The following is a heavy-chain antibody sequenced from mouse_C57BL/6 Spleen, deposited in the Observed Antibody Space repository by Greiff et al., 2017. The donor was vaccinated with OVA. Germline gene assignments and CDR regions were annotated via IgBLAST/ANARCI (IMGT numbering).Heavy chain of an antibody. Sequence: QVQLQQSGAELVRPGTSVKVSCKASGYAFTNYLIEWVKQRPGPGLEWIGVINPGSGGTNYNEKFKGKATLTADKSSSTAYMQLSSLTSEDSAVYFCARSGTTVYFDYWGQGTTLTVSS. CDR2: INPGSGGT. J-gene: IGHJ2*01. CDR1: GYAFTNYL. V-gene: IGHV1-54*01. D-gene: IGHD1-1*01. CDR3: ARSGTTVYFDY.